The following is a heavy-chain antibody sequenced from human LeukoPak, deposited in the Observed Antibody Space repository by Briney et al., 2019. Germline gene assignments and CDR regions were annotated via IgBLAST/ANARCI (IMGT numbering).Heavy chain of an antibody. CDR3: VRDGSGYDY. D-gene: IGHD6-19*01. V-gene: IGHV3-7*05. CDR2: INQGGSEK. J-gene: IGHJ4*02. CDR1: RFTFSNYW. Sequence: GGSLRLSCAASRFTFSNYWMSWVRQPPGKGLEWVANINQGGSEKYYLNSVKGRFTISRDNAKNSLYLQMNSLRADDTAIYYCVRDGSGYDYWGQGTLVTVSS.